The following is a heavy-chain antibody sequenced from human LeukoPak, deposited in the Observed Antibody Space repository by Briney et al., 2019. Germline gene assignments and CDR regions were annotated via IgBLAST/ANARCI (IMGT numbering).Heavy chain of an antibody. CDR3: ARATLSDYYFNY. V-gene: IGHV1-46*01. J-gene: IGHJ4*02. CDR2: INPSGGST. CDR1: GYTFTSYY. Sequence: AASVKVSCKASGYTFTSYYMHWVRQAPGQGLEWMGIINPSGGSTSYAQKFQGRVTMTRDTPTNTVYMELSSLRSEDTAVYFCARATLSDYYFNYWGQGTLVTVSS.